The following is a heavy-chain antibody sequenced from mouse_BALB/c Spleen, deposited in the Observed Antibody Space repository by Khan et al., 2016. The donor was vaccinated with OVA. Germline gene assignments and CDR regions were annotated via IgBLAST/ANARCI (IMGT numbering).Heavy chain of an antibody. Sequence: EVALVESGGGLVQPGGSRKLSCAASGFTFSSFGMHWVRQVPEKGLEWVAYISSGSNTTYYRDTLKGRFIISRDNPKNTLILQMASLRSEDTAMYYCARDSYGYLGYFDYWGQGTTLTVSS. CDR1: GFTFSSFG. D-gene: IGHD1-2*01. V-gene: IGHV5-17*02. CDR3: ARDSYGYLGYFDY. J-gene: IGHJ2*01. CDR2: ISSGSNTT.